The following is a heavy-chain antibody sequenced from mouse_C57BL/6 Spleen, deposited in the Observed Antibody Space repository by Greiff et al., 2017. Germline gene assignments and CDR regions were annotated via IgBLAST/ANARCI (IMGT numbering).Heavy chain of an antibody. D-gene: IGHD2-3*01. Sequence: VQLQQSGAELVRPGTSVKVSCKASGYAFTNYLMEWVKQRPGQGLEWIGVINPGSGGTNYNEKFKGKATLTAAKSSSTAYMQLSSLTSEDSAVYFCAREDDGYYYFDYWGQGTTLTVSS. CDR3: AREDDGYYYFDY. CDR2: INPGSGGT. J-gene: IGHJ2*01. CDR1: GYAFTNYL. V-gene: IGHV1-54*01.